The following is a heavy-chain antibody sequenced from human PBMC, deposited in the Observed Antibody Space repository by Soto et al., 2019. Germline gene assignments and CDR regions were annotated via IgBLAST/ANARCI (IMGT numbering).Heavy chain of an antibody. CDR3: ARDFEGSYGYGHFEY. CDR2: IKQDGSEK. CDR1: GFTFSRYW. Sequence: EVQLVESGGGLVQPGGSLRLSCAASGFTFSRYWMSWVRQAPRKGLEWVANIKQDGSEKYYVDSVKGRFTISRDNAKNSVYLQMNSLRAEDTAVYYCARDFEGSYGYGHFEYWGQGTLVTVSS. V-gene: IGHV3-7*03. D-gene: IGHD5-18*01. J-gene: IGHJ4*02.